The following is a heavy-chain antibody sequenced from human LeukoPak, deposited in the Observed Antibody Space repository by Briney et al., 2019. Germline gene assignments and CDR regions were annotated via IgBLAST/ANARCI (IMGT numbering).Heavy chain of an antibody. CDR1: AFSLNAYN. Sequence: GGSLRLSCAASAFSLNAYNMNWVRQAPGKGLEWVSSISYTGTYIHYADSVKGRFTISRDNAQNSLYLQMNSLRAEDTAIYYCVRDRGTYRPIDYWGQGTLVTVSS. D-gene: IGHD1-26*01. J-gene: IGHJ4*02. V-gene: IGHV3-21*04. CDR3: VRDRGTYRPIDY. CDR2: ISYTGTYI.